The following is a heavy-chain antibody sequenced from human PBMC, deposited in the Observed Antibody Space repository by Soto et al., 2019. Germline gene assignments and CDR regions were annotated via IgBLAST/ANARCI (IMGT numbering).Heavy chain of an antibody. V-gene: IGHV1-69*01. Sequence: QVQLVQSGAEVREPGSSVTVSCEASGGTFRSYAINWVRQAPGQGLEWMGGIIPMFGKPNYAEKFLGRVTIPADEATRTAYMEVGSLKSEDTAVSYCARSMETNYFFCMVVCGLGPAVTVSS. CDR2: IIPMFGKP. D-gene: IGHD6-6*01. CDR3: ARSMETNYFFCMVV. CDR1: GGTFRSYA. J-gene: IGHJ6*02.